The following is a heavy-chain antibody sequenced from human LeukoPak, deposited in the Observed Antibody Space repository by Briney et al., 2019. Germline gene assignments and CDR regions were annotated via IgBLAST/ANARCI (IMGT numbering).Heavy chain of an antibody. J-gene: IGHJ5*02. CDR2: IIPILGIA. D-gene: IGHD3-16*01. V-gene: IGHV1-69*04. CDR3: ARDGGAYVQWFDP. Sequence: SVKVSCKASGGTFSSYAISWVRQAPGQGLEWMGRIIPILGIANYAQKFQGRVMITADKSTSTAYMELSSLRSEDTAVYYCARDGGAYVQWFDPWGQGTLVTVSS. CDR1: GGTFSSYA.